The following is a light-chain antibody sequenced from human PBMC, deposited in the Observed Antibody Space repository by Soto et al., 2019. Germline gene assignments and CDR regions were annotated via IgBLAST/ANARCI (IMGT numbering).Light chain of an antibody. V-gene: IGLV1-40*01. CDR2: GNT. Sequence: QSVLTQPPSVSGAPGQRVTFSCTGSSSNIGAGYDVHWYQQLPGTAPKLLIYGNTNRPSGVPDRFSGSKSGTSASLAITGLQVEDEADYYCQSYDSSLSGSLFGGGTKLTVL. J-gene: IGLJ2*01. CDR3: QSYDSSLSGSL. CDR1: SSNIGAGYD.